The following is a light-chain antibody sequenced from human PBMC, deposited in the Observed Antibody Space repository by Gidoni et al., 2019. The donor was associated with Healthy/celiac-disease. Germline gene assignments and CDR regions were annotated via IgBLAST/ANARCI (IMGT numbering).Light chain of an antibody. V-gene: IGKV1-39*01. CDR2: AAS. CDR3: QQSYSTPPYT. CDR1: QSISSY. J-gene: IGKJ2*01. Sequence: DIQMTQSPSSLSASVGDRVTITCRASQSISSYLNWYQQKPGKAPKLLIYAASSLQSWVPSRFSGSGSGTEFTLTISSLQPEDFATYYCQQSYSTPPYTFGQGTKLEIK.